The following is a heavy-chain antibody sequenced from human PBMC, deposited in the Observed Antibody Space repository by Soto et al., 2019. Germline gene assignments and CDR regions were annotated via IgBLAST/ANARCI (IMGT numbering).Heavy chain of an antibody. V-gene: IGHV3-15*01. CDR2: IKSIYNGGTI. J-gene: IGHJ4*02. CDR1: GFTFSNAW. CDR3: ATGQYFDF. Sequence: LRLSCVGSGFTFSNAWMSWVRQALGKGLEWVGRIKSIYNGGTIEYAAPVKGRFIITRDDSRATVFLQMNSLKTEDTAVYYCATGQYFDFWGQGTQVTV.